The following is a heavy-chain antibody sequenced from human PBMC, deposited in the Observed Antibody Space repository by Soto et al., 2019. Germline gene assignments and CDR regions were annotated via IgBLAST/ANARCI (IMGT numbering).Heavy chain of an antibody. J-gene: IGHJ4*02. Sequence: GGSLRLSCAASGFTFSSYSMNWVRQAPGKGLEWVSSISSSSSYIYYADSVKGRFTISRDNAKNSLYLQMNSLRAEDTAVYYCAREGSGVGATTAYWGQGTLVTVSS. CDR1: GFTFSSYS. D-gene: IGHD1-26*01. V-gene: IGHV3-21*01. CDR3: AREGSGVGATTAY. CDR2: ISSSSSYI.